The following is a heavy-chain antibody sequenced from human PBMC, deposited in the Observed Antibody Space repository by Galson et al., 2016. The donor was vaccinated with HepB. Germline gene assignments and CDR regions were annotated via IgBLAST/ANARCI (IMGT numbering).Heavy chain of an antibody. CDR2: TYYRSKWFT. Sequence: CAISGDSVTSDITTWNWIRQSPLRGLEWLGRTYYRSKWFTDYAVSVEGRITINSDISRNQFSLQLDSVTPDDTAAYFCTRGYMQTGMNVWGQGTTVTVSS. J-gene: IGHJ6*02. D-gene: IGHD5-18*01. CDR1: GDSVTSDITT. CDR3: TRGYMQTGMNV. V-gene: IGHV6-1*01.